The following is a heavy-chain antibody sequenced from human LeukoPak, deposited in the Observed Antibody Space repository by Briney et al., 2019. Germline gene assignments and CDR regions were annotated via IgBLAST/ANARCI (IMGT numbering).Heavy chain of an antibody. D-gene: IGHD3-9*01. J-gene: IGHJ4*02. V-gene: IGHV4-34*01. CDR1: GGSFSGYY. CDR2: INHSGST. CDR3: ARDRYFDGFDY. Sequence: SETLSLTCAVYGGSFSGYYWSWIRQPPEKGLGWIGEINHSGSTNYNPSLKSRVTISVDTSKNQFSLKLSSVTAADTAVYYCARDRYFDGFDYWGQGTLVTVSS.